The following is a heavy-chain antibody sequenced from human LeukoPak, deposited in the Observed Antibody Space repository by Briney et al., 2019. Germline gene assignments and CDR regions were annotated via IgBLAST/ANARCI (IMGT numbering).Heavy chain of an antibody. Sequence: GGSLRLSCAASGFTFSSYSMNWVRQAPGKGLEWVSSISSSSSYIYYADSVKGRFTISRDNAKNSLYLQMNSLRAEDTAVYYCARAMNQAAAGLYYYYGMDVWGQGTTVTVSS. V-gene: IGHV3-21*01. CDR2: ISSSSSYI. J-gene: IGHJ6*02. CDR3: ARAMNQAAAGLYYYYGMDV. CDR1: GFTFSSYS. D-gene: IGHD6-13*01.